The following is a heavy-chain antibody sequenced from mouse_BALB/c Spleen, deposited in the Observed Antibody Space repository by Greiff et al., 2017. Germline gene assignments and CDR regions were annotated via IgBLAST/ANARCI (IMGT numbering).Heavy chain of an antibody. J-gene: IGHJ2*01. D-gene: IGHD1-1*01. CDR1: GFSLTSYG. Sequence: VQRVESGPGLVQPSQSLSITCTVSGFSLTSYGVHWVRQSPGKGLEWLGVIWSGGSTDYNAAFISRLSISKDNSKSQVFFKMNSLQANDTAIYYCARNGGNYYGSSFGTGFDYWGQGTTLTVSS. CDR2: IWSGGST. V-gene: IGHV2-2*02. CDR3: ARNGGNYYGSSFGTGFDY.